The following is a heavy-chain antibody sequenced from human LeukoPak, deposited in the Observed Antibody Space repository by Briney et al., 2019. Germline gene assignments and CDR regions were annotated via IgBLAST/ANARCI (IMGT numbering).Heavy chain of an antibody. V-gene: IGHV3-9*01. J-gene: IGHJ4*02. CDR1: GFTFDDYA. Sequence: GGSLRLSCAASGFTFDDYAMHWVRQAPGKGLEWVSGISWNGGSIGYADSVKGRFTISRDNAKNSLYLQMNSLRAEDTALYYCASAQSYSSSSGDYWGQGTLVTVSS. CDR3: ASAQSYSSSSGDY. D-gene: IGHD6-13*01. CDR2: ISWNGGSI.